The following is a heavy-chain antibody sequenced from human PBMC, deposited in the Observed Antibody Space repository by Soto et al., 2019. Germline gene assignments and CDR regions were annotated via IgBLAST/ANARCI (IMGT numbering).Heavy chain of an antibody. V-gene: IGHV5-51*01. CDR2: IYPGDSDT. CDR1: GYSFTSYW. J-gene: IGHJ6*02. D-gene: IGHD3-22*01. CDR3: ARSTYYYDSSGYYDPSYYYGMDV. Sequence: SLKISCKGSGYSFTSYWIGWVRQMPGKGLEWMGIIYPGDSDTRYSPSFQGQVTISADKSISTAYLQWSSLKASDTAMYYCARSTYYYDSSGYYDPSYYYGMDVWGQGTTVTVSS.